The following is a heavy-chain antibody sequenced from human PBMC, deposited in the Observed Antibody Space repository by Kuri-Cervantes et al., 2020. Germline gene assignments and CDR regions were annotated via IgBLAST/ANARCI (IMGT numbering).Heavy chain of an antibody. CDR3: ARTLATRGYYFDY. V-gene: IGHV3-33*08. Sequence: GGSLRLSCAASGFNFDDFGMHWVRQAPGKGLEWVAVIWYDGSNKYYADSVKGRFTISRDNSKNTLYLQMNSLRAEDTAVYYCARTLATRGYYFDYWGQGTLVTVSS. D-gene: IGHD1-1*01. CDR2: IWYDGSNK. CDR1: GFNFDDFG. J-gene: IGHJ4*02.